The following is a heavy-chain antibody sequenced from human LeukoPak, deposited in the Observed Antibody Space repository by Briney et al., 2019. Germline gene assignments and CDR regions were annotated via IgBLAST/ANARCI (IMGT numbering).Heavy chain of an antibody. CDR2: IYYSGST. V-gene: IGHV4-39*07. Sequence: PSETLSLTCTVSGGSISSSSYYWGWIRQPPGKGLEWIGSIYYSGSTNYNPSLKSRVTISVDTSKNQFSLKLSSVTAADTAVYYCARFGSPTLRFLEWLPRAFAFDIWGQGTMVTVSS. CDR1: GGSISSSSYY. CDR3: ARFGSPTLRFLEWLPRAFAFDI. D-gene: IGHD3-3*01. J-gene: IGHJ3*02.